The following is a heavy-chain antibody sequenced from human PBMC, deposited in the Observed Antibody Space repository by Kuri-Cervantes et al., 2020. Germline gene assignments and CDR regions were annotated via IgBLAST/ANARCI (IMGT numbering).Heavy chain of an antibody. V-gene: IGHV3-30*18. CDR2: ISYDGSNK. Sequence: GESLKISCAASGFTFSSYGMHWVRQAPGKGLEWVAVISYDGSNKYYADSVKGRFTISRDNSKNTLYLQMNSLRAEGTAVYYCAKVSDYYGMDVWGQGTTVTVSS. J-gene: IGHJ6*02. CDR3: AKVSDYYGMDV. D-gene: IGHD5/OR15-5a*01. CDR1: GFTFSSYG.